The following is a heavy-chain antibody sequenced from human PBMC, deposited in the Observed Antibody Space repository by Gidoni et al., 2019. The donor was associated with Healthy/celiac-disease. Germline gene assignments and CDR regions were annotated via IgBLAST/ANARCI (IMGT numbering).Heavy chain of an antibody. CDR3: ARYYVGSGSYVP. V-gene: IGHV4-39*07. CDR2: TYYSGST. D-gene: IGHD3-10*01. CDR1: GGSISSSSYY. J-gene: IGHJ5*02. Sequence: LQLQEAGPGLVKPSETLSLTCTVSGGSISSSSYYRGWIRQPPGKGLEWIGSTYYSGSTYYNPSLMSRVTISVDTSKHQFSLNLSSVTAADTAVYYCARYYVGSGSYVPWGQVTLVTVSS.